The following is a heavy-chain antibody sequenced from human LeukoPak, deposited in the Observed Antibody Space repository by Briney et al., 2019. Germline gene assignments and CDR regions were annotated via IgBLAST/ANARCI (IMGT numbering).Heavy chain of an antibody. CDR3: ASNPGRRDWFDS. J-gene: IGHJ5*01. V-gene: IGHV3-23*01. CDR2: INDSGGAS. Sequence: PGGSLRLSCAASGFTLTSFDMSWLRQAPGKGLEWVATINDSGGASHHADSVKGRFTISRDNSKDTLYLHMNSLRAEDTAVYYCASNPGRRDWFDSWGQGALVTVSS. CDR1: GFTLTSFD.